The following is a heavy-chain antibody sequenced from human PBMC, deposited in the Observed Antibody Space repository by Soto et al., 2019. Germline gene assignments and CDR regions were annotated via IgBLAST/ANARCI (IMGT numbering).Heavy chain of an antibody. V-gene: IGHV3-13*01. J-gene: IGHJ6*02. Sequence: GGSLRLSCAASGFTFSSYDMHWVRQATGKGLEWVSAIGTAGDTYYPGSVKGRFTISRENAKNSLYLQMNSLRAEDTAVYYCARVSNWNDGEYYYGMDVWGQGTTVTVSS. CDR2: IGTAGDT. CDR3: ARVSNWNDGEYYYGMDV. D-gene: IGHD1-1*01. CDR1: GFTFSSYD.